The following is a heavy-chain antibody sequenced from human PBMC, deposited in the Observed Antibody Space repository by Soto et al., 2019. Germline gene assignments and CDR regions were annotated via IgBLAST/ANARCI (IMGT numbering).Heavy chain of an antibody. CDR2: INPIGGIT. Sequence: ASVQVSCKASGYTFSSHYMHWVRQAPGQGRERMGIINPIGGITSYSQKFQGRATMTRDTSTSTVYMDLSILRSEDTAVYYCARDCQASCVYTDAWARGWGEDYLGKGTLVTVSS. D-gene: IGHD2-2*02. J-gene: IGHJ4*02. V-gene: IGHV1-46*01. CDR3: ARDCQASCVYTDAWARGWGEDY. CDR1: GYTFSSHY.